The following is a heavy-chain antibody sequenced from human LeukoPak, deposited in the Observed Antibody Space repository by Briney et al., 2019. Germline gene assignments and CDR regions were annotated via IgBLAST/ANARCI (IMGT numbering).Heavy chain of an antibody. CDR3: ARDATPADMTTNYYYMDV. CDR1: GGTFSSYA. Sequence: ASVKVSCKASGGTFSSYAISWVRQAPGQGLEWMGGIIPIFGTANYAQKFQGRVTITADESTSTAYMELSSLRSEDTAVYYCARDATPADMTTNYYYMDVWGKGTTVTVSS. J-gene: IGHJ6*03. V-gene: IGHV1-69*13. D-gene: IGHD4-11*01. CDR2: IIPIFGTA.